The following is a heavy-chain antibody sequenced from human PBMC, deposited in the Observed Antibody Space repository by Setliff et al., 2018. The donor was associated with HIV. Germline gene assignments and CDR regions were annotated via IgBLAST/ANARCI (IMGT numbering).Heavy chain of an antibody. CDR2: IYYSGST. CDR3: ARVSITYWYSIPRDYYYYMDV. CDR1: GGSISSYY. V-gene: IGHV4-59*12. Sequence: SETLSLTCTVSGGSISSYYWSWIRQPPGKGLEWIGYIYYSGSTNYNPSLKSRVTTSVDKSRNQFSLKVSSVTAADTAVYYCARVSITYWYSIPRDYYYYMDVWGEGTTVTVSS. J-gene: IGHJ6*03. D-gene: IGHD2-8*02.